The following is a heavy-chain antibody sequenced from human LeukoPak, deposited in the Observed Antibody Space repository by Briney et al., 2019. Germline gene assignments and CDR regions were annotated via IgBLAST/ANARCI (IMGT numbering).Heavy chain of an antibody. CDR3: SRHDGRIAAACPGVLPVDY. Sequence: SETLSLTCTVAGDSISSYFWCWIRQPPGKGLEWIGCLYYSGRTNYSPSLTSRVTLSADTSKKQFSLKLSSVTAADTAVYYCSRHDGRIAAACPGVLPVDYWGQGTLVTVSS. J-gene: IGHJ4*02. CDR1: GDSISSYF. CDR2: LYYSGRT. V-gene: IGHV4-59*08. D-gene: IGHD6-13*01.